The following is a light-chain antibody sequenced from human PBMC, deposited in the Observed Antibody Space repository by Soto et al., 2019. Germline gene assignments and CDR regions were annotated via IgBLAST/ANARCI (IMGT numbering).Light chain of an antibody. CDR3: SSYTSSSTVV. V-gene: IGLV2-14*01. CDR1: SSDVGGYNY. CDR2: EVS. J-gene: IGLJ2*01. Sequence: QSALTQPASVSGSPGQSITISCTGTSSDVGGYNYVSWYQQHPGRAPKLILYEVSTRPSGVSNRFSGSKSGNTASLTISGLQAEDEADYYCSSYTSSSTVVFGGGTKVTVL.